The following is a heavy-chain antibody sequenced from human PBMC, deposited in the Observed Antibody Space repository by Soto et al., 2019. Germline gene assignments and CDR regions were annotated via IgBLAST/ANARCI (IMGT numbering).Heavy chain of an antibody. J-gene: IGHJ1*01. CDR3: ARWGTTGGLDV. D-gene: IGHD3-16*01. V-gene: IGHV3-30*19. Sequence: QVHRVESGGGVVQPGTSPRVSCVGSGFTFRSYVIHWIRQAPGKGLEWVALTSYDGSDKYYGDSVRGRFTISRDNSRNTVDLQMDSLRLEDTALYYCARWGTTGGLDVWGQGTLVSVSS. CDR1: GFTFRSYV. CDR2: TSYDGSDK.